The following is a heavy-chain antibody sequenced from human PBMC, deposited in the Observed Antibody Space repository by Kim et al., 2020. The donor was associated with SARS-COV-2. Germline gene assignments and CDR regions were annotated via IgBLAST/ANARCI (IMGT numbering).Heavy chain of an antibody. CDR1: GGSFSGYY. Sequence: SETLSLTCAVYGGSFSGYYWSWIRQPPGKGLEWIGEINHSGSTNYNPSLKSRVTISVDTSKNQFSLKLSSVTAADTAVYYCARGARGSSIAASVDYWGQGTLVTVSS. CDR3: ARGARGSSIAASVDY. V-gene: IGHV4-34*01. D-gene: IGHD6-6*01. J-gene: IGHJ4*02. CDR2: INHSGST.